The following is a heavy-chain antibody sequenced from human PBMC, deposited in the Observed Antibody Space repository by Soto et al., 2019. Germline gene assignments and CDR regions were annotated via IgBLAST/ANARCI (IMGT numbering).Heavy chain of an antibody. CDR1: GFTFSYYS. J-gene: IGHJ4*02. D-gene: IGHD2-21*01. CDR2: ISSSTTYI. CDR3: ERDPVGVDSTFFFDS. V-gene: IGHV3-21*01. Sequence: GGSLRLSCAASGFTFSYYSMTWVRQSPGRGLEWVSSISSSTTYISYADSVRGRFTISRDNAKNSLYLQMSSLRADDTAVYYCERDPVGVDSTFFFDSCGQGTLVTVYS.